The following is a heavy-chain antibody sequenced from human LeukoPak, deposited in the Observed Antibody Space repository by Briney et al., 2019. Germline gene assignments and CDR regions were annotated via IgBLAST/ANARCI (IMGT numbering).Heavy chain of an antibody. D-gene: IGHD2-15*01. CDR1: GYTFTSYG. CDR2: ISAYNGNT. V-gene: IGHV1-18*01. J-gene: IGHJ4*02. CDR3: ARALYCSGGSCYPTAIDY. Sequence: ASVKVSCKASGYTFTSYGISWVRQPPGPGLEWMGWISAYNGNTNYAQKLQGGGTMTTDTSTSTAYMELRSLRSDDTAVYYCARALYCSGGSCYPTAIDYWGQGTLVTVSS.